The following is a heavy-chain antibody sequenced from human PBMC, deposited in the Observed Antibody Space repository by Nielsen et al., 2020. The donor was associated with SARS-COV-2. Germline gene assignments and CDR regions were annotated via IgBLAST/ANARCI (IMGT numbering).Heavy chain of an antibody. CDR2: ISWDGGST. V-gene: IGHV3-43*01. Sequence: GGSLRLSCAASGFTFDDYTMHWVRQAPGKGLEWVSLISWDGGSTYYADSVKGRFTISRDNSKNSLYLQMNSLRTEDTALYYCAKDNSSGYEGYYGMDVWGQGTTVTVSS. D-gene: IGHD5-12*01. CDR1: GFTFDDYT. CDR3: AKDNSSGYEGYYGMDV. J-gene: IGHJ6*02.